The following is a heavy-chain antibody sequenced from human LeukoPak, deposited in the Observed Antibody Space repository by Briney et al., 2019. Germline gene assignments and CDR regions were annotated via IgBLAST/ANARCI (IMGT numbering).Heavy chain of an antibody. CDR2: IYYSGAT. V-gene: IGHV4-39*01. CDR1: GGSISSSSHY. CDR3: TRRPLLDLFFDY. J-gene: IGHJ4*02. D-gene: IGHD2-21*02. Sequence: PSETLSLTCTVSGGSISSSSHYWARIRQPPGKGLERIGSIYYSGATYDNPSLQSRVTISVDTSKNQFSLKLSSVTAADTAVYYCTRRPLLDLFFDYWGQGTLVTVSS.